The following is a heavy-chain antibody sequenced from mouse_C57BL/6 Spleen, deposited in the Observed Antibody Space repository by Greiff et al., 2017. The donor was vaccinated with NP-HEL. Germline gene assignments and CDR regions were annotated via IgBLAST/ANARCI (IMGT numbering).Heavy chain of an antibody. J-gene: IGHJ2*01. Sequence: QVQLQQPGAELVKPGASVKMSCKASGYTFTSYWITWVKQRPGQGLEWIGDIYPGSGSTHYNEKFKSKATLTVDTSSSTAYMQPSSLTSEDSAVYYCARLSFYYGSSWDDWGQGTTLTVSS. CDR2: IYPGSGST. D-gene: IGHD1-1*01. CDR1: GYTFTSYW. V-gene: IGHV1-55*01. CDR3: ARLSFYYGSSWDD.